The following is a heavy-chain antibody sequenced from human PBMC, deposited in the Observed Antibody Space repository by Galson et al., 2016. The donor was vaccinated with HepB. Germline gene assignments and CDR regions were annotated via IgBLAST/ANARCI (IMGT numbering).Heavy chain of an antibody. CDR2: ISAYNGNT. D-gene: IGHD3-10*01. Sequence: SVKVSCKASGFPFSSYGITWVRQAPGQGLEWMGWISAYNGNTNYAQKLQGRVTMTTDTSTSTAYMELRSLSSHDTAVYFCARGGVSSGGVDVWGQGTTVTVSS. CDR3: ARGGVSSGGVDV. V-gene: IGHV1-18*01. CDR1: GFPFSSYG. J-gene: IGHJ6*02.